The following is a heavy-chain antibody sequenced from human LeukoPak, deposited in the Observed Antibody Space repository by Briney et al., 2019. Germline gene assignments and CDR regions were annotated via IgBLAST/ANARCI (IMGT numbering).Heavy chain of an antibody. D-gene: IGHD3-16*01. CDR1: GDSISDHY. CDR2: IYSSGST. J-gene: IGHJ5*02. CDR3: ARGIMRRSRSANWFDP. V-gene: IGHV4-59*11. Sequence: SETLSLTCTVSGDSISDHYWSWIRQPPGKGLEWIGYIYSSGSTNYNPSLKSRVTISADTSKNQFSLKLSSVTAADTAVYYCARGIMRRSRSANWFDPWGQGTLVTVSS.